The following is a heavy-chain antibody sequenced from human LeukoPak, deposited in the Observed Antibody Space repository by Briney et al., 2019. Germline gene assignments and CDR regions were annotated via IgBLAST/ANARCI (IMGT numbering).Heavy chain of an antibody. CDR3: ARGSCGTSSCSERVRGLDV. CDR1: GFTFSNYD. Sequence: GGSLRLSCVASGFTFSNYDMHWVRQGTGNGLEWVSAFHTAGDTHYAGSVKRRFTVSRDNAENSFYLQMNSLRAGDTAVYFCARGSCGTSSCSERVRGLDVWGPGITVTVSS. D-gene: IGHD3-22*01. V-gene: IGHV3-13*01. CDR2: FHTAGDT. J-gene: IGHJ6*02.